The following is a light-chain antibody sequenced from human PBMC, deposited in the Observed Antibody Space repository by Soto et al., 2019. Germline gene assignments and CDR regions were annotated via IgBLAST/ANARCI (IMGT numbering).Light chain of an antibody. CDR3: SSYTSSSPLV. Sequence: QSVLTQPASVSGTPGQSITIACTGTSSDVGGYNFVSWYQQHPGKAPKLMIYDVTIRPSGVSSRFSGSKSGNTASLTISGLQAEDGADYYCSSYTSSSPLVFGTGTKVTVL. V-gene: IGLV2-14*01. J-gene: IGLJ1*01. CDR2: DVT. CDR1: SSDVGGYNF.